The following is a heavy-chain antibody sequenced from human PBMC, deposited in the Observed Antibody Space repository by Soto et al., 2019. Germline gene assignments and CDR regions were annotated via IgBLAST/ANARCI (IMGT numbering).Heavy chain of an antibody. CDR3: ARGADRTYFDN. CDR2: INTYNGNT. V-gene: IGHV1-18*01. J-gene: IGHJ4*02. CDR1: GYTFTNYG. Sequence: QVQLVQSGAEVKKPGASVKVSCKASGYTFTNYGVSWVRQAPGQGLEWMGWINTYNGNTNYEEKFQGRVTVTTDTPTTTAYMELRSLRSDDTAVYYCARGADRTYFDNWGQGTLVTVSS. D-gene: IGHD6-25*01.